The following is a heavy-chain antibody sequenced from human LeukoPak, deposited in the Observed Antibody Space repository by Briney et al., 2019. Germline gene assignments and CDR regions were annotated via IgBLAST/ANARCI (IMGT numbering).Heavy chain of an antibody. V-gene: IGHV3-23*01. J-gene: IGHJ4*02. D-gene: IGHD2-2*01. CDR2: ISGGSEDT. CDR3: AKVPRGSLVPAASRFDY. CDR1: GFTFGGYA. Sequence: PGGSLRLSCTASGFTFGGYAMSWVRQAPGKGLEWVSSISGGSEDTYYADSVKGRFTISRGNSKNTLYLQMNSLRAEDTAVYYCAKVPRGSLVPAASRFDYWGQGTLVTVSS.